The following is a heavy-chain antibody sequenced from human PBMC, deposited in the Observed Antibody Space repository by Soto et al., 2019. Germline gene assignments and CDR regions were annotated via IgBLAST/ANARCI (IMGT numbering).Heavy chain of an antibody. D-gene: IGHD3-22*01. CDR2: IYFDGTA. CDR3: ARRGHNGGYLRSYDY. J-gene: IGHJ4*02. Sequence: PSETLSLTCTVSGDSISTDYWSWIRQSPGRGLEWIGSIYFDGTAYYNPSLKSRVTISVDTSKNQFSLNVNSVTAADTAIYYCARRGHNGGYLRSYDYWGQGSLVTVSS. V-gene: IGHV4-59*08. CDR1: GDSISTDY.